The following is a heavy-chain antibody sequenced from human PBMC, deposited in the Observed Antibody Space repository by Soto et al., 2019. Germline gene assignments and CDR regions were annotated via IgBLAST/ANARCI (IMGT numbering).Heavy chain of an antibody. D-gene: IGHD3-16*02. CDR3: AKVDYVWGSYRLSWFDP. Sequence: QVQLQESGPGLVKPSETLSLTCTVSGGSITTTTYYWGWIRQPPGKGLEWIGSIYYSGNTYYNPSLKTRVSISVDTSKSQFSLTLNSVAAADTAVYYCAKVDYVWGSYRLSWFDPWGQGILVTVSS. CDR1: GGSITTTTYY. J-gene: IGHJ5*02. V-gene: IGHV4-39*01. CDR2: IYYSGNT.